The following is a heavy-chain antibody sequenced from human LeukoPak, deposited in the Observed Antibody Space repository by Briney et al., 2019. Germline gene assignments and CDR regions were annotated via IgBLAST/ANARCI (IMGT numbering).Heavy chain of an antibody. CDR3: ARDLDCGAVDY. CDR1: GGSISSSSYY. V-gene: IGHV4-39*07. Sequence: PLETLSLTCTVSGGSISSSSYYWGWIRQPPGKGLEWIGSIYYSGSTYYNPSLKSRVTISVDTSKNQFSLKLSSVTAADTAVYYCARDLDCGAVDYWGQGTLVTVSS. CDR2: IYYSGST. J-gene: IGHJ4*02. D-gene: IGHD2-21*01.